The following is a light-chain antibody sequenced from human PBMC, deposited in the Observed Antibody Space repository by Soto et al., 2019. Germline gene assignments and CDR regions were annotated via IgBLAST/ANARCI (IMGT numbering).Light chain of an antibody. Sequence: ESVLTQSPGTLSLSPGERATLSCRASQSVSSSYLAWYQQKPGQAPRLLLYGASSRATGIPDRFSGRGSGTHFTLTISSLEPEDFAVYYCRQYDSSPITFGQGKRLEIK. CDR2: GAS. CDR1: QSVSSSY. CDR3: RQYDSSPIT. J-gene: IGKJ5*01. V-gene: IGKV3-20*01.